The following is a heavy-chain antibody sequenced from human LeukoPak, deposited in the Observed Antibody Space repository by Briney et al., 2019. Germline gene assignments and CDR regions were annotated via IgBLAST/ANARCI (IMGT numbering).Heavy chain of an antibody. CDR1: GFTFDDYG. CDR2: INWNGGRT. D-gene: IGHD6-6*01. J-gene: IGHJ4*02. CDR3: ARGGAARPDF. Sequence: GGSLRLSCAASGFTFDDYGMSWVRQASGKGMEWVSGINWNGGRTGYADSVKGRFTISRDNAKNSLYLQMNSLRVEDTAVYYCARGGAARPDFWGQGTLVTVSS. V-gene: IGHV3-20*04.